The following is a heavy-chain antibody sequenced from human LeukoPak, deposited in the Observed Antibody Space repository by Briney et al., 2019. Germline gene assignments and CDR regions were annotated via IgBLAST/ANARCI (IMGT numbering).Heavy chain of an antibody. CDR3: ARDAIRPMIVVLGGMDV. D-gene: IGHD3-22*01. CDR1: GFTFSSYA. CDR2: ISYDGSNK. V-gene: IGHV3-30-3*01. J-gene: IGHJ6*02. Sequence: PGGSLRLSCAASGFTFSSYAMHWARQAPGKGLEWVAVISYDGSNKYYADSVKGRFTISRDNSKNTLYLQMNSLRAEDTAVYYCARDAIRPMIVVLGGMDVWGQGTTVTVSS.